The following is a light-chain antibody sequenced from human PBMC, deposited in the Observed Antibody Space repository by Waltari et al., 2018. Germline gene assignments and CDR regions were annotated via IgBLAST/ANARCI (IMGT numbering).Light chain of an antibody. J-gene: IGKJ1*01. CDR3: LQDYDSPWT. Sequence: AIQMTLSPSSLSASVGDRVTITCRASQAIGNDLHWYQQRPGKVPKLLIFAASILQSDVPSRFSGSGSGTDFTLTISSLQPEDFGSYYCLQDYDSPWTFGPGTRVDIK. CDR2: AAS. V-gene: IGKV1-6*01. CDR1: QAIGND.